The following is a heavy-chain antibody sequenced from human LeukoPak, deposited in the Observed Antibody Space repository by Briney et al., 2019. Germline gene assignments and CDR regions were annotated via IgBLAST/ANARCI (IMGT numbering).Heavy chain of an antibody. CDR2: ISSSSSYI. CDR3: ARDYSGGWYGLGAFDI. V-gene: IGHV3-21*01. CDR1: GFTFSSYS. J-gene: IGHJ3*02. Sequence: KSGGSLRLSCAASGFTFSSYSMDWVRQAPGKGLEWVSSISSSSSYIYYADSVKGRFTISRDNAKNSLYLQMNSLRAEDTAVYYCARDYSGGWYGLGAFDIWGQGTMVTVSS. D-gene: IGHD6-19*01.